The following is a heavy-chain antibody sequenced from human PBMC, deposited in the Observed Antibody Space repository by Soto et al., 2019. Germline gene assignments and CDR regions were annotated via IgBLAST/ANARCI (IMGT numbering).Heavy chain of an antibody. CDR3: ARDRNADCYYHYGVDG. Sequence: QVQLVQSGAEVKKPGSSVKVSCKASGGTFSSYAISWVRQAPGQGLEWMGGIIPIFGTANYAQKFQGRVTITADEATSTDYMELGSLRSEDTAVYYCARDRNADCYYHYGVDGWGQGTTVTVSS. V-gene: IGHV1-69*12. CDR2: IIPIFGTA. CDR1: GGTFSSYA. J-gene: IGHJ6*02. D-gene: IGHD2-21*02.